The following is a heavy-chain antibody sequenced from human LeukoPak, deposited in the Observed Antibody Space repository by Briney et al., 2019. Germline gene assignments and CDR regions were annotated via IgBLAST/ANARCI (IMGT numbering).Heavy chain of an antibody. CDR2: IKQDGSEK. Sequence: PGGSLRLSCAASGFTFSNYWMSWVRQAPGKGLEWVANIKQDGSEKYYVDSVVGRFAISRDNAQNSLYLQMNSLRVEDTAMYYCARWQPGFDPWGQGTLVTVSS. V-gene: IGHV3-7*01. CDR1: GFTFSNYW. D-gene: IGHD6-13*01. J-gene: IGHJ5*02. CDR3: ARWQPGFDP.